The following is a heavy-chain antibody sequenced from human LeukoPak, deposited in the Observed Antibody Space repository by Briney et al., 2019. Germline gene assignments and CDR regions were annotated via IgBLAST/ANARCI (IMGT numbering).Heavy chain of an antibody. CDR2: IIPILGTA. CDR1: GGTFSSYA. D-gene: IGHD3-3*01. Sequence: GASVKVSCKASGGTFSSYAISWVRQAPGQGLEWMGRIIPILGTANYAQKFQGRVTITTDESTSTAYMELSSLRSEDTAVYYCARGVGGFWSGYDLVYMDVWGKGTTVTVSS. CDR3: ARGVGGFWSGYDLVYMDV. V-gene: IGHV1-69*11. J-gene: IGHJ6*03.